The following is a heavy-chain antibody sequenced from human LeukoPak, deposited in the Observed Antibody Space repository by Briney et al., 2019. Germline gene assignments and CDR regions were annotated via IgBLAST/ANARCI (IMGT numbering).Heavy chain of an antibody. CDR1: GGSISSSSYY. Sequence: SETLSLTCTVSGGSISSSSYYWGWIRQPPGKGLEWIGSIYYSGSTYYNPSLKSRVTISVDTSKNQFSLKLSSVTAADTAVYYCARDLFRGSTDRDYWGQGTLVTVSS. V-gene: IGHV4-39*07. J-gene: IGHJ4*02. D-gene: IGHD1-26*01. CDR3: ARDLFRGSTDRDY. CDR2: IYYSGST.